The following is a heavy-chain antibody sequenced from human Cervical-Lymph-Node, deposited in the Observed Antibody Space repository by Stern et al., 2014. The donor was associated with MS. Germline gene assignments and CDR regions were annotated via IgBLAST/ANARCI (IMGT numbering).Heavy chain of an antibody. Sequence: DQLVESGAEVKKPGSSVTVSCKASGGTFSNYDITWVRQAPGRGLEWMGDTNPLFGTTNYAQKFQGRVTMTAHESTATAYMELSGLRSEDTAVYYCAGDRHSSGFDHWGQGTLVTVSS. CDR1: GGTFSNYD. CDR2: TNPLFGTT. CDR3: AGDRHSSGFDH. V-gene: IGHV1-69*01. J-gene: IGHJ4*02. D-gene: IGHD3-22*01.